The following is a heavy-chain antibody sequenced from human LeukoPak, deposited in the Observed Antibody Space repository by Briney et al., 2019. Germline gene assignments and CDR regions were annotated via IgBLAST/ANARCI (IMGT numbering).Heavy chain of an antibody. CDR2: ISGSGGST. V-gene: IGHV3-23*01. Sequence: PGGSLRLSCVASRFTFNNHYMSWVRQAPGKGLEWVSAISGSGGSTYYADSVKGRFTISRDNSKNTLYLQMNSLRAEDTAVYYCAKGSSSWNYYFDYWGQGTLVTVSS. CDR1: RFTFNNHY. CDR3: AKGSSSWNYYFDY. J-gene: IGHJ4*02. D-gene: IGHD1-7*01.